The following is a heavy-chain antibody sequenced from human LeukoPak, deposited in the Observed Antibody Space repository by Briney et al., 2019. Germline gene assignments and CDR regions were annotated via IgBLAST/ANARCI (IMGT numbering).Heavy chain of an antibody. D-gene: IGHD2-2*01. CDR1: GGSFSGYY. J-gene: IGHJ3*01. CDR3: ARVSCSSTSCPRRDALDV. CDR2: INHSGST. Sequence: SETLSLTCAVYGGSFSGYYWSWIRQPPGKGLEWIGEINHSGSTNYNPSLKSRVTISVDTSKNQFSLNLSSVTTADTAVYYCARVSCSSTSCPRRDALDVWGQGTMVTVSS. V-gene: IGHV4-34*01.